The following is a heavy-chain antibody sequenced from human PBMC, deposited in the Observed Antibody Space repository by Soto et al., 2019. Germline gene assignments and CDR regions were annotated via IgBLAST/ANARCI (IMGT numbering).Heavy chain of an antibody. CDR2: IWYDGNTK. Sequence: GGSLRISCAASGFTFSTYGFNWVRQAPGKGLEWVAVIWYDGNTKYYADSVKGRFTISRDNSKNTLYLQMNSLTAEDTAVYYCARPLVAPVAGPYYYGMDVWGQGTTVTVSS. D-gene: IGHD6-19*01. V-gene: IGHV3-33*01. CDR1: GFTFSTYG. J-gene: IGHJ6*02. CDR3: ARPLVAPVAGPYYYGMDV.